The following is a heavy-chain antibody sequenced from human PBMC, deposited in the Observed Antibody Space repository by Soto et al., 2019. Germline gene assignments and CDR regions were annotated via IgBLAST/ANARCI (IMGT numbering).Heavy chain of an antibody. J-gene: IGHJ6*02. V-gene: IGHV4-39*01. Sequence: SETLSLTCTVSGGSISSSSYYWGWIRQPPGKGLEWIGSIYYSGSTYYNPSLKSRVTISVDTSKNQFSLKLSSVTAADTAVYYCAGDYYGSGSYWDYYCYGMDVWGQGTTVTVSS. CDR3: AGDYYGSGSYWDYYCYGMDV. CDR1: GGSISSSSYY. D-gene: IGHD3-10*01. CDR2: IYYSGST.